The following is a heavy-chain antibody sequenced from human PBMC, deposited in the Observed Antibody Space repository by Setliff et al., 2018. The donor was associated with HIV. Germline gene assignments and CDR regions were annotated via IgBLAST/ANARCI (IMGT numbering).Heavy chain of an antibody. CDR1: GFPFDKAW. J-gene: IGHJ4*02. V-gene: IGHV3-66*02. Sequence: PGGSLRLSCAASGFPFDKAWMTWVRQAPGKGLEWVSTIYSDGTTYHADSVKGRFTLSRDNSKNTLLLQMNSLRPEDTAVFYCARVRLYSSALDYWGQGTLVTVSS. CDR2: IYSDGTT. CDR3: ARVRLYSSALDY. D-gene: IGHD3-22*01.